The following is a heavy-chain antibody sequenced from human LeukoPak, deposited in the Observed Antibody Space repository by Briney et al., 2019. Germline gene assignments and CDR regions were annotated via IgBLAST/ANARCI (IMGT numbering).Heavy chain of an antibody. D-gene: IGHD3-9*01. CDR2: INHSGST. Sequence: KTSETLSLTCAVYGGSFSGYYWSWIRQPPGKGLEWIGEINHSGSTNYNPSFKSRVTISVDTSKNQFSLKLSSVTAADTAVYYCARRGWVRYFDWLSAVGTRFDYWGQGTLVTVSS. V-gene: IGHV4-34*01. CDR1: GGSFSGYY. J-gene: IGHJ4*02. CDR3: ARRGWVRYFDWLSAVGTRFDY.